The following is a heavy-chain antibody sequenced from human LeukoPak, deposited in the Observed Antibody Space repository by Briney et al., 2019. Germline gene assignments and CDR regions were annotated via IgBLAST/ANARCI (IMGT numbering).Heavy chain of an antibody. V-gene: IGHV3-30*03. D-gene: IGHD3-16*02. CDR1: GFTFSSYG. Sequence: GGSLRLSCAASGFTFSSYGMHWVRQAPGKGLEWVAVISYDGSNKYYADSVKGRFTISRDNSKNTLYLQMNSLRAEDTAVYYCTRALATVYYFDYWGQGTLVTVSS. CDR3: TRALATVYYFDY. CDR2: ISYDGSNK. J-gene: IGHJ4*02.